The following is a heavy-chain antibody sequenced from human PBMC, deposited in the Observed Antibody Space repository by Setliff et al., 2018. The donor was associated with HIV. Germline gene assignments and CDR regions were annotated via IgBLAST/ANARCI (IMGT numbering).Heavy chain of an antibody. CDR3: ARVKSGSLGGYVDQ. CDR2: IDHRGST. D-gene: IGHD3-10*01. J-gene: IGHJ5*02. Sequence: PSETLSLTCAVYAGSFSGYYWTWIRQPPGKGLEWIGEIDHRGSTNYKPSLKSRVTLSVDTSKNQFSLKLSSVTAADTAVYYCARVKSGSLGGYVDQWGQGTLVTVSS. CDR1: AGSFSGYY. V-gene: IGHV4-34*01.